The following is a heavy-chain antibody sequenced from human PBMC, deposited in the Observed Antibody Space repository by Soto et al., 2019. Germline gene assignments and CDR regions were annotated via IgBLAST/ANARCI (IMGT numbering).Heavy chain of an antibody. CDR1: GFTFGSYW. CDR3: ARDSGYDSGSSVNHYLDY. J-gene: IGHJ4*01. D-gene: IGHD3-10*01. CDR2: IMKDGSVK. Sequence: EVQLVESGGGLVQPGGSLRLSCAASGFTFGSYWMSWVRQTPGKGLEWLGTIMKDGSVKKYVDSVKGRFTVSRDNAKNSLYLQMDGLRVEDTAVYYCARDSGYDSGSSVNHYLDYWGHGTLVTVSS. V-gene: IGHV3-7*01.